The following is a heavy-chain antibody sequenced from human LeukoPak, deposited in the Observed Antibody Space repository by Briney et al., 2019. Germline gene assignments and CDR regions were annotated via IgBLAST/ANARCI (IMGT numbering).Heavy chain of an antibody. D-gene: IGHD2-15*01. V-gene: IGHV1-46*01. J-gene: IGHJ4*02. CDR3: ARDISYCSGGSCYLTIDY. CDR2: INPSGGST. Sequence: ASVKVSCKASGYTFTSYYMHWVRQAPGQGIEWMGIINPSGGSTSYAQKFQGRVTMTRDTSTSTVYMELSSLRSEDTAVYYCARDISYCSGGSCYLTIDYWGQGTLVTVSS. CDR1: GYTFTSYY.